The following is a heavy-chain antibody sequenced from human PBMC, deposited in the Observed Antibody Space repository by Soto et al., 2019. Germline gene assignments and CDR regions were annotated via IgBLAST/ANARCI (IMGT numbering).Heavy chain of an antibody. V-gene: IGHV3-21*01. CDR1: GFTFSSYS. CDR3: ARDGQMVRGPLGVRRPYPLDP. Sequence: EVQLVESGGGLVKPGGSLRLSCAASGFTFSSYSMNWVRQAPGKGLEWVSSISSSSSYIYYADSVKGRFTISRDNAKNSLYLQMNSLRAEDTAVYYCARDGQMVRGPLGVRRPYPLDPWGQGTLVTVSS. J-gene: IGHJ5*02. CDR2: ISSSSSYI. D-gene: IGHD3-10*01.